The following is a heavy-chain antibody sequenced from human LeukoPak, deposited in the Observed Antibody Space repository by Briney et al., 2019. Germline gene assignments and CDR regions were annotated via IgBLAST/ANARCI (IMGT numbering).Heavy chain of an antibody. D-gene: IGHD3-22*01. Sequence: GASVKVSCKASGYTFTTYPINWVRQAPGQRLEYMGWINTNTGNPTYAQGFTGRFVFSSDTSVSTAYLQISNLKTEDTAVYYCARDTSGYYHGHFDYWGQGTLVTVSS. J-gene: IGHJ4*02. CDR1: GYTFTTYP. CDR3: ARDTSGYYHGHFDY. V-gene: IGHV7-4-1*02. CDR2: INTNTGNP.